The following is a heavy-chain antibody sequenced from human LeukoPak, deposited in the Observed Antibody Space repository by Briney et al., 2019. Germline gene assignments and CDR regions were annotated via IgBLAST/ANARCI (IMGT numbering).Heavy chain of an antibody. Sequence: ASVKVSCKASGYTFTGYYMHWVRQAPGQGLEWMGWIDPNSGGTNYAQKFQGWVTMTRDTSISTAYMELSRLRSDDTAVYYCARDTAMPTYYYDSSGYPHFVYWGQGTLVTVSS. J-gene: IGHJ4*02. CDR1: GYTFTGYY. CDR2: IDPNSGGT. D-gene: IGHD3-22*01. V-gene: IGHV1-2*04. CDR3: ARDTAMPTYYYDSSGYPHFVY.